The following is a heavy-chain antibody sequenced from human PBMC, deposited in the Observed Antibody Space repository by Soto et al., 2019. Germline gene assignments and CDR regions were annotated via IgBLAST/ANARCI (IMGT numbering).Heavy chain of an antibody. D-gene: IGHD3-16*02. Sequence: SETLSLTCAVYGGSFSGYYWSWIRQPPGKGLEWIGEINHSGSTNYNPSLKSRVTISVDTSKNQFSLKLSSVTAADTAVYYCARGRLYGYWGQGTLVTVSS. CDR2: INHSGST. CDR3: ARGRLYGY. V-gene: IGHV4-34*01. CDR1: GGSFSGYY. J-gene: IGHJ4*02.